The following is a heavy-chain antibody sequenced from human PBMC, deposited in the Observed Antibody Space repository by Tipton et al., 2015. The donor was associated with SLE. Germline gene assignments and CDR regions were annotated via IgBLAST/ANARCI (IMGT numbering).Heavy chain of an antibody. V-gene: IGHV4-34*01. J-gene: IGHJ6*03. CDR2: INHSGST. Sequence: TLSLTCAVYGGSFSGYYWSWIRQPPGEGLEWVGEINHSGSTNYNPSLKSRVTISVDTSKNQFSLKLSSVTPADTAVYYCARGSIAARGYYMDVWGKGTTVTVSS. CDR3: ARGSIAARGYYMDV. D-gene: IGHD6-6*01. CDR1: GGSFSGYY.